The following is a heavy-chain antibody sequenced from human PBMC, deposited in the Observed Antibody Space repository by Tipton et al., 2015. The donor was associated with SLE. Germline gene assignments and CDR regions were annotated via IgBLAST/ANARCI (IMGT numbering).Heavy chain of an antibody. CDR1: GGSISSYY. CDR2: IYTSGST. J-gene: IGHJ6*02. CDR3: AGPRRYYYGMDV. V-gene: IGHV4-4*09. Sequence: TLSLTCTVSGGSISSYYWSWIRQPPGKGLEWIGYIYTSGSTNYNPSLKSRVTISVDTSKNQFSLKLSSVTAADTAVYYCAGPRRYYYGMDVWGQGTTVTVSS.